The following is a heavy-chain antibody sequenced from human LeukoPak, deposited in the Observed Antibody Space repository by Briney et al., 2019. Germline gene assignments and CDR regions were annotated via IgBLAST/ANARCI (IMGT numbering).Heavy chain of an antibody. D-gene: IGHD1-7*01. CDR3: ARIHRTGTTPYHFDS. Sequence: PSETLSLTCTVSDGSIGIYYWSWIRQAPGKGLEWIGYIYYDGSTNYNPSLKSRVSISVDTSKNQFSLRLSSVTAADTAIYYCARIHRTGTTPYHFDSWGQGTLVTVSS. V-gene: IGHV4-59*01. J-gene: IGHJ4*02. CDR1: DGSIGIYY. CDR2: IYYDGST.